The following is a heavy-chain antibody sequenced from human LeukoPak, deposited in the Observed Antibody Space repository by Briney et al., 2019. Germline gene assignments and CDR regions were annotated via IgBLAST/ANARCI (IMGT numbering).Heavy chain of an antibody. CDR2: IYYTGST. V-gene: IGHV4-4*07. D-gene: IGHD5-18*01. CDR3: ARGLSGDSYGFEY. Sequence: SETLSLTCIVSDDSISYNYWSWIRQSAGKGLELIGRIYYTGSTNYNPSLRSRVTMSVDTSKNQFSLMLSSVTAADTVVYYCARGLSGDSYGFEYWGQGTLVTVSS. J-gene: IGHJ4*02. CDR1: DDSISYNY.